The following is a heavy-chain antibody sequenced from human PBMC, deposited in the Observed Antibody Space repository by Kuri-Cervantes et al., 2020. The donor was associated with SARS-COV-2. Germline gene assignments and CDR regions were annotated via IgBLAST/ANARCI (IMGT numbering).Heavy chain of an antibody. Sequence: GESLKISCAASGFTFSSYSMNWVRQAPGKGLEWVSSISSSISYIYYADSVKGRFTIPRDNAKNSLYLQMNSLRAEDTAVYYCASEKYYYDSSGLGGGEDYYYGMDVWGQGTTVTVSS. V-gene: IGHV3-21*01. D-gene: IGHD3-22*01. CDR2: ISSSISYI. CDR3: ASEKYYYDSSGLGGGEDYYYGMDV. J-gene: IGHJ6*02. CDR1: GFTFSSYS.